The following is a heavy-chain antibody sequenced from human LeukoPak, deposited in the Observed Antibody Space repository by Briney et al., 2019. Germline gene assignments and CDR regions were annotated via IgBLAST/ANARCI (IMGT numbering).Heavy chain of an antibody. CDR3: ARQIYYDRSGYFYFN. V-gene: IGHV4-39*01. D-gene: IGHD3-22*01. J-gene: IGHJ4*02. CDR1: GGSISSSGYY. CDR2: MSYSGST. Sequence: SETLSLTCTVSGGSISSSGYYWGRIRQPPGKGLECIGIMSYSGSTYYNPSLKSRVTMSVDTSKNHFSLKLSSVTAADTAVYYCARQIYYDRSGYFYFNWGQGTLVTVSS.